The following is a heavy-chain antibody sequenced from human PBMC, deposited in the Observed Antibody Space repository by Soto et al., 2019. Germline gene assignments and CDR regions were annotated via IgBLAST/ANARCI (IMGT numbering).Heavy chain of an antibody. CDR2: ISGSGGST. V-gene: IGHV3-23*01. CDR3: AKGGLLLPFDP. Sequence: PGXSLRLSGAASGFTFSSYAISWVHQAPGKGLEWVSAISGSGGSTYYADSVKGRFTISRDNSKNTLYLQMKSLRAEDTAVYYCAKGGLLLPFDPWGQGTLVTVSS. CDR1: GFTFSSYA. J-gene: IGHJ5*02. D-gene: IGHD2-21*02.